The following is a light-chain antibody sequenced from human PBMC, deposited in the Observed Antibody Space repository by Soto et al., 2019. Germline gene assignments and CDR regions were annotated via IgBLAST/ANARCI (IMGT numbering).Light chain of an antibody. CDR1: QDINKN. Sequence: DIQMTQSPSSLSASVGDKVKITCQASQDINKNLIWYQQKPGKAPKLLIYDASDLETGVPSRFSGSGSGTDFTLTISRLDPEDFAVYYCQQYGSSPSFGQGTKVDIK. V-gene: IGKV1-33*01. CDR3: QQYGSSPS. J-gene: IGKJ1*01. CDR2: DAS.